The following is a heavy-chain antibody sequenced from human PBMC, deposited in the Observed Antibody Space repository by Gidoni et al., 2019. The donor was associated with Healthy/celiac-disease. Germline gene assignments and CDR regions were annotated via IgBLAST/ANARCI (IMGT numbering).Heavy chain of an antibody. CDR3: VRGVATVVDYYFEY. J-gene: IGHJ4*02. D-gene: IGHD5-12*01. CDR1: GGSISSGNYY. Sequence: QVQLQESGPGLVKPSQTLSLTCPVSGGSISSGNYYWSWIRQHPGKGLELLGYIFYSGSTYYNPTLKSRVTISLDTSKNRFALKLSSVTAADTAVYYCVRGVATVVDYYFEYWGQGTLVTVSS. V-gene: IGHV4-31*03. CDR2: IFYSGST.